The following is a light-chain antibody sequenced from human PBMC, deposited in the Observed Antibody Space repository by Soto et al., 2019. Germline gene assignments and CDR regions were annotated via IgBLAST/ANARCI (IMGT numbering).Light chain of an antibody. Sequence: EIVLTQSPGTLSLSPGDRATLSCRASQSVSSNYLAWSQQKPGQAPRLLIYGASNRATGIPDRFSGSGSGTDFTLTISRLEPEDFAVYYCQQYGSSPPTWTFGQGTKVDNK. CDR3: QQYGSSPPTWT. CDR2: GAS. J-gene: IGKJ1*01. V-gene: IGKV3-20*01. CDR1: QSVSSNY.